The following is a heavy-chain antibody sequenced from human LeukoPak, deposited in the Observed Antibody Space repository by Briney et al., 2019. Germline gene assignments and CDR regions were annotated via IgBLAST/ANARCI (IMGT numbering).Heavy chain of an antibody. J-gene: IGHJ4*02. Sequence: GGSLRLSCAASGFTFSSYSMNWVRRAPGKGLEWVSSISSSSSYIYYADSVKGRFTISRDNAKNSLYLQMNSLRAEDTAVYYCARTPHSGSYRVDYWGQGTLVTVSS. CDR1: GFTFSSYS. D-gene: IGHD1-26*01. CDR2: ISSSSSYI. CDR3: ARTPHSGSYRVDY. V-gene: IGHV3-21*01.